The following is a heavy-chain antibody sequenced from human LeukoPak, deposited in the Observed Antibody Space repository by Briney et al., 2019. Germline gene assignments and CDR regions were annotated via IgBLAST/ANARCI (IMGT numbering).Heavy chain of an antibody. Sequence: PGGSLRLSCAAFGFTFSGSAMHWVRQASGKGLEWVGRIRSKANSYATAYAASVKGRFTISRDDSKNTAYLQMNSLKTEDTAVYYCTARYSSLGFDYWGQGTLVTVSS. CDR3: TARYSSLGFDY. CDR1: GFTFSGSA. D-gene: IGHD6-13*01. CDR2: IRSKANSYAT. V-gene: IGHV3-73*01. J-gene: IGHJ4*02.